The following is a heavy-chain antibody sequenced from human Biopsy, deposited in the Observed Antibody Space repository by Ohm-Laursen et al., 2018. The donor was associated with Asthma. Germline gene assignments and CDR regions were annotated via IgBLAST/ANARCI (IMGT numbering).Heavy chain of an antibody. CDR3: ARGYSGSDRIVYYYSGLEV. CDR2: LIPVLGTP. D-gene: IGHD5-12*01. Sequence: SVKVSCKASGGTFGNYAISWVRQAPGHGLEWMGGLIPVLGTPDHAQMFEGRVTITADESTSTAYMELSSLSSEDTAVYYCARGYSGSDRIVYYYSGLEVWGQGTTVTVSS. V-gene: IGHV1-69*13. CDR1: GGTFGNYA. J-gene: IGHJ6*02.